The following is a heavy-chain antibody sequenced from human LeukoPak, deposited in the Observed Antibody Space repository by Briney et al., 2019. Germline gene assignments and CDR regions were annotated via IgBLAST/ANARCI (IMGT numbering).Heavy chain of an antibody. CDR1: GFTFSSYS. V-gene: IGHV3-21*01. D-gene: IGHD1-1*01. CDR3: ARDPPGTGHYFDY. CDR2: ISSGSSYI. Sequence: PGGSLRLSCAASGFTFSSYSMNWVRQAPGKGLEWVSSISSGSSYIYYADSVKGRFTISRDNAKNSLYLQMNSLRAEDTAVYYCARDPPGTGHYFDYWGQGTLVTVSS. J-gene: IGHJ4*02.